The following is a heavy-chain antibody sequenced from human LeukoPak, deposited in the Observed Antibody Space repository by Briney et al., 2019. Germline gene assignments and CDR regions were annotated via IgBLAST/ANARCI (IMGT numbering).Heavy chain of an antibody. CDR1: GVSINSNTYS. J-gene: IGHJ4*02. CDR2: ISYTGNT. V-gene: IGHV4-39*01. CDR3: ARHFGYDDTSDYQGVPDY. D-gene: IGHD3-22*01. Sequence: SETLSLTCTVSGVSINSNTYSWGWIRQPPGEGLEWIGTISYTGNTYYNSSLKSRLTISVDTSKTQFSLKLSSVTAADTAVYYCARHFGYDDTSDYQGVPDYWGQGSLVTVSS.